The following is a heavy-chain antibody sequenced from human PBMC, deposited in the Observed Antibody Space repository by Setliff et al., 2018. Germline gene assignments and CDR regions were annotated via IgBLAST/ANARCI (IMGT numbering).Heavy chain of an antibody. J-gene: IGHJ6*03. CDR2: INPSGGLT. Sequence: ASVKVSCKASGYTLSKYYMHWVRQAPGQGLEWMGIINPSGGLTKYAQKFQGRVTMTSDTSTNTVYLEVSSLRSEDTAVYYCASGPPGPWVDSSGYYYDYSYYYYMAVWGKGTTVTV. D-gene: IGHD3-22*01. CDR1: GYTLSKYY. V-gene: IGHV1-46*01. CDR3: ASGPPGPWVDSSGYYYDYSYYYYMAV.